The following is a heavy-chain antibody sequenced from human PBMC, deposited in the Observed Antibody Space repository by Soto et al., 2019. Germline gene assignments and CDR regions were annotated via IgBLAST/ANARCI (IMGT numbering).Heavy chain of an antibody. CDR2: MNPNSGNT. Sequence: QVQLLQSGAEVKKPGTSVRVSCRASGYTFKDYDINWVRRAPGQGLEWMGWMNPNSGNTAYARKFQVRITMTRSVSARTAFMELSSLTPEDTAVYYCARRMTWSLWCFDLWGSGTQVTVSS. J-gene: IGHJ2*01. CDR1: GYTFKDYD. D-gene: IGHD3-3*01. V-gene: IGHV1-8*01. CDR3: ARRMTWSLWCFDL.